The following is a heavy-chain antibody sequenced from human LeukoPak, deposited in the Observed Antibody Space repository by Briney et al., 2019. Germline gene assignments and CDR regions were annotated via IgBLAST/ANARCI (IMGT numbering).Heavy chain of an antibody. CDR3: ARDGAGMTGTGLDY. Sequence: SKTLSLTCTVSNGSINFVSYYWSWIRQPPGKGLEWLGYIHYTGNTIYNPSLKSRVTISMDTAKNQFSLKVSSVTAADTAVYYCARDGAGMTGTGLDYWGQGILATVSS. J-gene: IGHJ4*02. V-gene: IGHV4-61*01. D-gene: IGHD3-9*01. CDR2: IHYTGNT. CDR1: NGSINFVSYY.